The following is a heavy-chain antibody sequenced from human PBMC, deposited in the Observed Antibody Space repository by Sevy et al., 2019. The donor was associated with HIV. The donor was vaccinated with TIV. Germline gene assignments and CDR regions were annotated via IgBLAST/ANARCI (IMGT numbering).Heavy chain of an antibody. CDR2: IKQDGSEK. CDR3: ARDREISIAVACWFDP. CDR1: GFTFSSYW. Sequence: GGSLRPSCAASGFTFSSYWMSWVRPAPGKGLEWVANIKQDGSEKYYVDSVKGRFTISRDNAKNSLYLQMNSLRAEDTAVYYCARDREISIAVACWFDPWGQGTLVTVSS. D-gene: IGHD6-19*01. V-gene: IGHV3-7*03. J-gene: IGHJ5*02.